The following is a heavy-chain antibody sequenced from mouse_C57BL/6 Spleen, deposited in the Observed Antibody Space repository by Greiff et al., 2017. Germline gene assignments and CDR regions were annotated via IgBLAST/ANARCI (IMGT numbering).Heavy chain of an antibody. J-gene: IGHJ2*01. CDR2: IYPGDGDT. Sequence: QVHVQQSGPELVKPGASVKISCKASGYAFSSSWMNWVKQRPGKGLEWIGRIYPGDGDTNYNGKFKGQATLTADKSSSTAYMHLSSLTSEDSAVYYCARHYSGSSYGYWGQGTTLTVSS. CDR3: ARHYSGSSYGY. CDR1: GYAFSSSW. V-gene: IGHV1-82*01. D-gene: IGHD1-1*01.